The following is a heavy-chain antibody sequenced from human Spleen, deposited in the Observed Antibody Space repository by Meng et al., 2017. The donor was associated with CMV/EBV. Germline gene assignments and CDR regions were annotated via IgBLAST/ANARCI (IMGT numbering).Heavy chain of an antibody. CDR2: IYYSGST. Sequence: SETLSLTCTVSGGSISGYYWSWIRQPPGKGLEWIGYIYYSGSTNYNPSLKSRVTISVDTSKNQFSLKLSSVTAADTAVYYCARVLPGARYFDYWGQGTLVTVSS. D-gene: IGHD1-14*01. J-gene: IGHJ4*02. CDR1: GGSISGYY. CDR3: ARVLPGARYFDY. V-gene: IGHV4-59*01.